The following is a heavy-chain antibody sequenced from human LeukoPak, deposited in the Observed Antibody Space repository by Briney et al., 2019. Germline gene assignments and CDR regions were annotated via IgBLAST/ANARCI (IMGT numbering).Heavy chain of an antibody. CDR3: VGEGSGSRYEY. V-gene: IGHV1-24*01. J-gene: IGHJ4*02. D-gene: IGHD3-10*01. Sequence: GASVKVSCKVSGYTLTESSMHWVRQAPGKGLEWMGGFDPEDDERIYSQKFQGRVTMTEETPTDSAYMELSSLRSEDTAVYYCVGEGSGSRYEYWGQGTRVTVSS. CDR2: FDPEDDER. CDR1: GYTLTESS.